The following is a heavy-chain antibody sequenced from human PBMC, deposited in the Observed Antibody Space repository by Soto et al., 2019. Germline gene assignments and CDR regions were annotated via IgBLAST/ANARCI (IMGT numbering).Heavy chain of an antibody. V-gene: IGHV3-64D*06. D-gene: IGHD5-12*01. CDR1: GFTFSSYA. CDR2: VRGNGDPP. CDR3: VKSRGGNNFDFFD. Sequence: GGSLRLSCSASGFTFSSYAMHWVRQAPGKGLEYVSGVRGNGDPPFYADSVKGRFTISRDNSKNTLYLQMSSLSADDTAVYYCVKSRGGNNFDFFDWGQGALVTSPQ. J-gene: IGHJ4*02.